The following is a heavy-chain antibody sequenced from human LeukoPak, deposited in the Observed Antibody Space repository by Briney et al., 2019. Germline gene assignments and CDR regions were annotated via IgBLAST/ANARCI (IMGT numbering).Heavy chain of an antibody. CDR3: ARGGLTESVDY. Sequence: ASVKVSCKSSGYTFTSYGFTWVRQPPGQGLEWMGWISAYNGNTNYVQKLQGRVTMSTDTSTSTVYMEPRILQSDDTALYYCARGGLTESVDYWGQGTLVTVSS. D-gene: IGHD3-10*01. J-gene: IGHJ4*02. CDR2: ISAYNGNT. CDR1: GYTFTSYG. V-gene: IGHV1-18*01.